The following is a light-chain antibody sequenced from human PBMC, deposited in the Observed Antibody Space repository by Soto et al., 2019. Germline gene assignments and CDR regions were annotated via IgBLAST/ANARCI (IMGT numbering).Light chain of an antibody. V-gene: IGKV1-27*01. J-gene: IGKJ1*01. CDR3: QKYDTAPPT. CDR2: AAS. Sequence: DIQMTQSPSSLSASVGDTVTITCRASQGIIDYLAWYQQRPGRVPMLLIYAASTLHTGVPSRFSGSGAGTDFTLTIRSLQPEDVATYYCQKYDTAPPTFGPGTKVEIQ. CDR1: QGIIDY.